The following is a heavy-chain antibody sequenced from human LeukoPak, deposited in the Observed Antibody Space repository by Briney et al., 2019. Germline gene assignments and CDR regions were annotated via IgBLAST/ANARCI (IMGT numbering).Heavy chain of an antibody. CDR3: ARIPVDTSFGIDY. CDR1: GYSFTSYW. D-gene: IGHD5-18*01. J-gene: IGHJ4*02. Sequence: GESLKISCKGSGYSFTSYWISWVRQMPGKGLEWMGRIDPSDSYTNYSPSFQGHGTISADKSISTAYLQWSSLKASDTAMYYCARIPVDTSFGIDYWGQGTLVTVSS. V-gene: IGHV5-10-1*01. CDR2: IDPSDSYT.